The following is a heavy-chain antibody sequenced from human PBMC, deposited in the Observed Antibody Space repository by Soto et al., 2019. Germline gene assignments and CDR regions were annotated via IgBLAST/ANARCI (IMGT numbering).Heavy chain of an antibody. CDR2: INPNSGGT. Sequence: ASVKVSFKASGYTFTGYYMHWVRQATGQGLEWMGWINPNSGGTNYAQKFQGRVTMTRDTSVSTAYMELSRLRSDDTAVYYCAREGKIDYDYVWGSYRYRRGMDVWGQGTTVTVSS. CDR1: GYTFTGYY. J-gene: IGHJ6*02. D-gene: IGHD3-16*02. CDR3: AREGKIDYDYVWGSYRYRRGMDV. V-gene: IGHV1-2*02.